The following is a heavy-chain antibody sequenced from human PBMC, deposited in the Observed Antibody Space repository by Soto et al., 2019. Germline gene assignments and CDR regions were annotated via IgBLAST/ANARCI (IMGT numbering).Heavy chain of an antibody. V-gene: IGHV3-73*02. CDR1: GFTFSGST. CDR3: TGGYCTGGTCYSGYFQH. D-gene: IGHD2-15*01. CDR2: IRSKANDYAT. J-gene: IGHJ1*01. Sequence: DVQLVQSGGGLVQPGGSLKLSCAASGFTFSGSTVHWVRQASGEGLQWVGRIRSKANDYATTYIASVKGRFTISREDSRNTAYLQMSDLKTEDTAVYYCTGGYCTGGTCYSGYFQHWGQGALVTVFS.